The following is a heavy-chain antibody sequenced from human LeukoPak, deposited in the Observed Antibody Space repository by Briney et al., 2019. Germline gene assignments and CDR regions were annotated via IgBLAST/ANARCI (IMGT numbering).Heavy chain of an antibody. J-gene: IGHJ5*02. CDR2: IYYSGST. CDR3: ARLGLCSGGSCYGHWFDP. CDR1: GGSISSYY. V-gene: IGHV4-59*08. Sequence: PSETLSLTCTASGGSISSYYWSWIRQPPGKGLEWIGYIYYSGSTNYYPSLKSRVTISVDTSKNQFSLKLSSGTAADTAVYYCARLGLCSGGSCYGHWFDPWGQGTLVTVSS. D-gene: IGHD2-15*01.